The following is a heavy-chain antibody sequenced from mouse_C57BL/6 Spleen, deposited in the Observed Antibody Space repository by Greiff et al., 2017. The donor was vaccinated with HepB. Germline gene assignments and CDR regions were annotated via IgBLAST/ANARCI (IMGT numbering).Heavy chain of an antibody. Sequence: VQLQQPGAELVRPGTSVKLSCKASGYTFTSYWMHWVKQRPGQGLEWIGVIDPSDSYTNYNQKFKGKATLTVDTSSSTAYMQLSSLTSADSAVYYCARDKAYYSNCGQGTTLTVSS. D-gene: IGHD2-5*01. CDR2: IDPSDSYT. CDR3: ARDKAYYSN. CDR1: GYTFTSYW. J-gene: IGHJ2*01. V-gene: IGHV1-59*01.